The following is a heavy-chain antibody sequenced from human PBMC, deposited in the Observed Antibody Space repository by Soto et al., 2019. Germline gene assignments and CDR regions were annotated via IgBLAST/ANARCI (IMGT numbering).Heavy chain of an antibody. J-gene: IGHJ4*02. CDR2: IIPVFQTA. CDR3: ARGGSGYTWFPEL. D-gene: IGHD3-22*01. CDR1: GGLFSSYP. V-gene: IGHV1-69*01. Sequence: QEQLVQAGAEVKKPGSSVKVSCKASGGLFSSYPISWVRQVPGQGLEWMGGIIPVFQTAYYTQRFQGRVTITADESTNTDYMELRSLRSEVTAIYYCARGGSGYTWFPELWGQGTLVNVSS.